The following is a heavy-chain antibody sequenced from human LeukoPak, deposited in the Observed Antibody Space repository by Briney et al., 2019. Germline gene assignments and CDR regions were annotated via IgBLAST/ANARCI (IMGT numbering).Heavy chain of an antibody. V-gene: IGHV4-34*01. J-gene: IGHJ6*03. CDR2: INLSEST. D-gene: IGHD3-10*01. CDR3: ARLNKNDSGSYRFGKKKRGYMDV. Sequence: SETLSLTCAVYGGSFSGYYWSWIRHPPGKGLDGMGEINLSESTNYNPSLKSRVTISVDTSKNQFSLKLSSVTAADTAVYYCARLNKNDSGSYRFGKKKRGYMDVWGKGTTVTISS. CDR1: GGSFSGYY.